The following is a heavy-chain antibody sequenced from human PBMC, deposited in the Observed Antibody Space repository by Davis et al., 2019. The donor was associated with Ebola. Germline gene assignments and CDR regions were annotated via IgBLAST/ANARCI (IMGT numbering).Heavy chain of an antibody. CDR2: IYYSGIT. Sequence: SETLSLTCTVSGGSIISSSSYWTWIRQPPRKGLEWIGSIYYSGITYYNPSLKSRVTISVDTSKNQFSLKLRSVTAADTAVYYCARQGWSGYSLRHWLDPWGRGTLVTVSS. CDR1: GGSIISSSSY. D-gene: IGHD3-3*01. V-gene: IGHV4-39*01. CDR3: ARQGWSGYSLRHWLDP. J-gene: IGHJ5*02.